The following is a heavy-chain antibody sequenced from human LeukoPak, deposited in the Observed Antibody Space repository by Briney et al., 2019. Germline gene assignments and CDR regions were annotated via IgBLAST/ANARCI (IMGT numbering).Heavy chain of an antibody. CDR3: AREVEGIVATLTYGRYNWFDP. Sequence: SETLSLTCAVYGGSFSGYYWSWIRQPPGKGLEWIGEINHSGSTNYNPSLKSRVTISVDTSKNQSSLKLSSVTAADTAVYYCAREVEGIVATLTYGRYNWFDPWGQGTLVTVSS. CDR1: GGSFSGYY. J-gene: IGHJ5*02. V-gene: IGHV4-34*01. CDR2: INHSGST. D-gene: IGHD2-15*01.